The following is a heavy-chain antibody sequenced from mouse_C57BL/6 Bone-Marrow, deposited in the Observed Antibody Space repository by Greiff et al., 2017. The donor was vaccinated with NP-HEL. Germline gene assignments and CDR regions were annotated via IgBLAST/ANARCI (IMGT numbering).Heavy chain of an antibody. D-gene: IGHD2-1*01. CDR3: TTWEWYLFDY. Sequence: EVQLQQSGAELVRPGASVKLSCTASGFNIKDDYMHWVKQRPEQGLEWIGWIDPENGDTAYASKFPGKATIPADTSSNTAYLQLSSLTSEDTAVYYCTTWEWYLFDYWGQGTTLTVSS. CDR2: IDPENGDT. CDR1: GFNIKDDY. J-gene: IGHJ2*01. V-gene: IGHV14-4*01.